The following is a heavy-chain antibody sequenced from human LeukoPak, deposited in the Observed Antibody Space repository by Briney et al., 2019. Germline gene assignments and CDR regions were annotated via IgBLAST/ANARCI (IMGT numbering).Heavy chain of an antibody. CDR3: AKSNVIRGFVVEEGFDP. J-gene: IGHJ5*02. D-gene: IGHD3-10*01. CDR1: GFTFSSYD. CDR2: ISYDGGDK. Sequence: QTGGSLRLSCAASGFTFSSYDMHWVRQAPGLGPEWVAVISYDGGDKYYADSVKGRFTISRDNSKNTLCLQMNGLRAEDTALYSCAKSNVIRGFVVEEGFDPWGQGTLVTVS. V-gene: IGHV3-30*18.